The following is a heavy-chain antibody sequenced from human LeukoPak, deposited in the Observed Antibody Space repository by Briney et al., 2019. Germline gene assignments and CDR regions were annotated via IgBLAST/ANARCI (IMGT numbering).Heavy chain of an antibody. Sequence: GGSLRLSCTASGFTFRSYSMSWVRQAPGKGLEWIAYITSTSGSKYYADSVKGRFTISRDNAKNSLYLQMDSLRDEDTAVYYCARVIGCYGDSAYWGQGTLVTVSS. J-gene: IGHJ4*02. CDR2: ITSTSGSK. CDR1: GFTFRSYS. V-gene: IGHV3-48*02. D-gene: IGHD4-17*01. CDR3: ARVIGCYGDSAY.